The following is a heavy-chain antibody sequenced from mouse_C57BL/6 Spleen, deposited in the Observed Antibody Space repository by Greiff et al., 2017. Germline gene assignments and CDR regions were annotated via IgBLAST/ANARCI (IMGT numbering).Heavy chain of an antibody. D-gene: IGHD1-1*01. V-gene: IGHV5-17*01. Sequence: EVQLVESGGGLVQPGGSMKLSCVASGFTFSNYWMNWVRQSPEKGLEWVAYISSGSSTIYYADTVKGRFTISRDNAKNTLFLQMTSLRSEDTAMYYCARDTTVHFDYWGQGTTLTVSS. CDR3: ARDTTVHFDY. CDR1: GFTFSNYW. J-gene: IGHJ2*01. CDR2: ISSGSSTI.